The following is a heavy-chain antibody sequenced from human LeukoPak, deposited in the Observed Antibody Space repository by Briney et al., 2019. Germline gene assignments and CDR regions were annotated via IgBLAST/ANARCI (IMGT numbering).Heavy chain of an antibody. J-gene: IGHJ4*02. D-gene: IGHD6-19*01. V-gene: IGHV3-7*01. CDR3: ANLYVAVAGTDY. CDR2: IKHDGSEK. Sequence: PGGSLRLSCAASGFIFTNYFMSWVRQAPGKGLEWVASIKHDGSEKYYVDSVRGRFTISRDNTMNSLYLQMSSLRAEDTAVYYCANLYVAVAGTDYWGQGTLVTVSS. CDR1: GFIFTNYF.